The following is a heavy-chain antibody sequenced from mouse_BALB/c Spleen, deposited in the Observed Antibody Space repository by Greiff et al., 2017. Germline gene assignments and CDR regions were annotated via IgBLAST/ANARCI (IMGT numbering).Heavy chain of an antibody. CDR1: GYSITSDYA. V-gene: IGHV3-2*02. J-gene: IGHJ4*01. D-gene: IGHD2-4*01. Sequence: VQLQQSGPGLVKPSQSLSLTCTVTGYSITSDYAWNWIRQFPGNKLEWMGYISYSGSTSYNPSLKSRISITRDTSKNQFFLQLNSVTTEDTATYYCAKGLRRAYAMDYWGQGTSVTVSS. CDR2: ISYSGST. CDR3: AKGLRRAYAMDY.